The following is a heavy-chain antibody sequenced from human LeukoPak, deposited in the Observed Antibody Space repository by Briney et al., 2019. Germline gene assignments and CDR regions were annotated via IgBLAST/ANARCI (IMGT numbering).Heavy chain of an antibody. CDR3: XXXXXXXXXXXXXXXXXXDV. J-gene: IGHJ6*02. CDR1: XX. V-gene: IGHV4-39*07. CDR2: IYYSGST. Sequence: XXXAXIRQPPXKXXEWIGSIYYSGSTYYNPSLKXRXTISVDTSKXXFSLKLSAVNAADPAVYYCXXXXXXXXXXXXXXXXXXDVXXXXXXXTVSS.